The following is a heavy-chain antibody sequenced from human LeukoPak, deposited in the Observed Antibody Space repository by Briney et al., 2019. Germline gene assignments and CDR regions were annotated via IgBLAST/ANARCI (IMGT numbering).Heavy chain of an antibody. CDR1: GGTFSSYA. CDR3: ARALYYYDSSGNYGPLDY. Sequence: ASVKVSCKASGGTFSSYAISWVRQAPGQGLEWMGWINPNSGGTNYAQKFQGRVTMTRDTSISTAYMELSRLRSDDTAVYSCARALYYYDSSGNYGPLDYWGQGTLVTVSS. J-gene: IGHJ4*02. V-gene: IGHV1-2*02. D-gene: IGHD3-22*01. CDR2: INPNSGGT.